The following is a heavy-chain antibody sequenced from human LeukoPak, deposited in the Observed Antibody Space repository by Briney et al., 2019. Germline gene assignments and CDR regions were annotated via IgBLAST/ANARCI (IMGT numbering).Heavy chain of an antibody. CDR1: GYTFTSYG. D-gene: IGHD3-10*01. CDR2: INPSGGST. J-gene: IGHJ6*03. V-gene: IGHV1-46*01. Sequence: SVKXSCKASGYTFTSYGISWVRQAPGQGLEWMGIINPSGGSTNYAQKFQGRVTMTRDTSTSTVYMELSSLRSEDTAVYYCXRGPRXTLVRGGQWYFYMDVWGKGTTVTVSS. CDR3: XRGPRXTLVRGGQWYFYMDV.